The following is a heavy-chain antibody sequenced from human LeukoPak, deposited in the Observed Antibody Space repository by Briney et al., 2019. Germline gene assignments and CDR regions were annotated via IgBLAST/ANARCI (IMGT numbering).Heavy chain of an antibody. CDR1: GGSISSGGDY. CDR2: IYYSGST. Sequence: SETLSLTCTASGGSISSGGDYWSWIRQHPGKGLEWIGYIYYSGSTYYNPSLKSRVTISVDTSKNQFSLELSSVTAADTAVYYCARAAWRGSNSRDAFDIWGLGTMVTASS. V-gene: IGHV4-31*03. CDR3: ARAAWRGSNSRDAFDI. D-gene: IGHD4-23*01. J-gene: IGHJ3*02.